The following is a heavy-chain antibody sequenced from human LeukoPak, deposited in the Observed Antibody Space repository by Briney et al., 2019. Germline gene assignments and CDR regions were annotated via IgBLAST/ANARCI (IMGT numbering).Heavy chain of an antibody. D-gene: IGHD3-22*01. CDR2: ISGSGGST. Sequence: GGSLRLSCAASGFTFSSYGMSWVRQAPGKGLEWVSAISGSGGSTYYADSVKGRFTISRDNSKNTLYLQMNSLRAEDTAVYYCAKALHYYDSSGYYPDYFDYWGQGTLVTVSS. V-gene: IGHV3-23*01. CDR1: GFTFSSYG. J-gene: IGHJ4*02. CDR3: AKALHYYDSSGYYPDYFDY.